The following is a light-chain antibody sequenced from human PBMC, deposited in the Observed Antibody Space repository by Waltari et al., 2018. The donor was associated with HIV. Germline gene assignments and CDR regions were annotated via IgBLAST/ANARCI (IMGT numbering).Light chain of an antibody. V-gene: IGLV3-19*01. J-gene: IGLJ2*01. CDR3: NCRDSSGNHLV. CDR2: GKN. CDR1: SLRSYY. Sequence: SSELTQDPAVSVALGQTVRITCQGDSLRSYYASWYQQKPGQAPILVIYGKNNRPSGIPDRFSGSSTGNTASLTIPGAQAEDEADYYCNCRDSSGNHLVFGGGTKLTVL.